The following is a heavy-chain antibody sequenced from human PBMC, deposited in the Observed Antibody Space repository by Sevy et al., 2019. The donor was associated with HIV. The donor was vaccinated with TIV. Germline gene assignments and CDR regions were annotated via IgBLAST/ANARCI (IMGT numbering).Heavy chain of an antibody. V-gene: IGHV3-30*18. Sequence: GGSLRLSCSASGFTFSNYAMHWVRQAPGKGLEWVGFISYDGSNKYYADSVKGRFTISRDNGNNTLYLQMNSLEAEDTAVYYGAKDYRVLLITTIDYWGQGTLVTVSS. D-gene: IGHD3-22*01. CDR1: GFTFSNYA. CDR3: AKDYRVLLITTIDY. J-gene: IGHJ4*02. CDR2: ISYDGSNK.